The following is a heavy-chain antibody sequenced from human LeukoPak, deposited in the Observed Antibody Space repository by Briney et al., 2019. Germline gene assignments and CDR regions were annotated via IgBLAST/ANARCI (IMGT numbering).Heavy chain of an antibody. CDR3: AREGLGIVVVPAVDWFDP. V-gene: IGHV4-4*07. Sequence: SETLSLTCTVSGGSISSYYWSWIRQPAGKGLEWIGRIYTSGSTNYNPSLKSRVTMSVDTSKNQFSLKLSSVTAADTAVYYCAREGLGIVVVPAVDWFDPWGQGTLVTVSS. D-gene: IGHD2-2*01. CDR2: IYTSGST. CDR1: GGSISSYY. J-gene: IGHJ5*02.